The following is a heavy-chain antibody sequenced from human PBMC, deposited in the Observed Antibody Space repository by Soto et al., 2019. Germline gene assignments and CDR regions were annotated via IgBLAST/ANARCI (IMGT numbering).Heavy chain of an antibody. J-gene: IGHJ5*02. V-gene: IGHV3-74*01. CDR1: GFNFSNHW. Sequence: LRLSCAASGFNFSNHWMHWVRQRPAEGLVWVSRITSDGKSKAYAESVKGRFAISRDNAKNTLYLQMNGLTDEDTAVYYCARESGDWPLNWFDPWGQGTLVTVSS. CDR3: ARESGDWPLNWFDP. D-gene: IGHD2-21*02. CDR2: ITSDGKSK.